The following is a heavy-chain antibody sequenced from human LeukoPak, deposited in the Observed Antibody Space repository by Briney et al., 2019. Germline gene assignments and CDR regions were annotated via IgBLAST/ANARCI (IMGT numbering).Heavy chain of an antibody. CDR2: IYYSGST. Sequence: SETLSLTCTVSGGSISSYYWSWIWQPPGKGLEWIGYIYYSGSTNYNPSLKSRVTISVDTSKNQFSLKLSSVTAADTAVYYCARHYYDSSGSFDYWGQGTLVTVSS. CDR1: GGSISSYY. D-gene: IGHD3-22*01. CDR3: ARHYYDSSGSFDY. J-gene: IGHJ4*02. V-gene: IGHV4-59*08.